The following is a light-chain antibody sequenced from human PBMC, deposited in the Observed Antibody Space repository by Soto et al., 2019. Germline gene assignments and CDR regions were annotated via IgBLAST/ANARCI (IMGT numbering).Light chain of an antibody. CDR2: GNS. V-gene: IGLV1-40*01. Sequence: QSVLTQPPSVSGAPGQRVSLSCTGSSSNIGAGYDVHWYQQLPGTAPKLLIYGNSNRPSGVPDRFSGSKSGTSASLAITGLQAEDEADYYCQSYDSSLSGSWVFGGGTNSPS. J-gene: IGLJ2*01. CDR1: SSNIGAGYD. CDR3: QSYDSSLSGSWV.